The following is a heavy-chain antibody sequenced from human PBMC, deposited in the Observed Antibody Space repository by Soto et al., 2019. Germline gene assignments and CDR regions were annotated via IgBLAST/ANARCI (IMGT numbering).Heavy chain of an antibody. Sequence: SETLSLTCTVSNGSVSSDPFYWTWIRQHPGKGLEWIGYIYYRGNTYYHPSLKSRVTISIDTSKNQFSLRAEDTAVYYCARGLDYSDDTGYSYFAYWGQGALVTVSS. CDR2: IYYRGNT. J-gene: IGHJ4*02. CDR1: NGSVSSDPFY. CDR3: ARGLDYSDDTGYSYFAY. V-gene: IGHV4-31*03. D-gene: IGHD3-22*01.